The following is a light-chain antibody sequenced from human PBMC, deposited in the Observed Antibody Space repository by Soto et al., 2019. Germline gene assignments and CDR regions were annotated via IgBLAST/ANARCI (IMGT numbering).Light chain of an antibody. Sequence: DIVMTQSPDSLAVSLGERATINCKSSQIFLYSSNNKNYLAWYQQKPGQPPKLLIYWASTRESGVPDRFSGSGSGTDFTLTISSLQAEDVAVYYCQQYYSTPLTFGGGTKVDI. CDR1: QIFLYSSNNKNY. J-gene: IGKJ4*01. V-gene: IGKV4-1*01. CDR3: QQYYSTPLT. CDR2: WAS.